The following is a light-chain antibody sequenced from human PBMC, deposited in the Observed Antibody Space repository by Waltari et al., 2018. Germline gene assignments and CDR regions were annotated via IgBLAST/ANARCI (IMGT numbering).Light chain of an antibody. Sequence: QLVLAQSPSASASLGASVKLTCTLSSGHSSYAIAWHQNQPEKGPRYLMKVNSDGSHSEGDGIPDRFSGSSSGAERYLTISSLQSEDEADDFCQTYDTGSWVFGGGTKLTVL. V-gene: IGLV4-69*01. J-gene: IGLJ3*02. CDR3: QTYDTGSWV. CDR2: VNSDGSH. CDR1: SGHSSYA.